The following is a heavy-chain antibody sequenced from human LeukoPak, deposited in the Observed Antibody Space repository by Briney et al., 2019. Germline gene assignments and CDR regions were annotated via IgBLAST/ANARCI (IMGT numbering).Heavy chain of an antibody. V-gene: IGHV4-59*08. CDR2: IYYSGST. J-gene: IGHJ4*02. CDR3: ARNPGELIDYSNHYYFDY. Sequence: PSETLSLTCTVSSGSITRQYWSWIRRPPGKGLEWIGFIYYSGSTNYNPSLRSRVTISVDTSKNQFSLKLSSVTAADTAVYYCARNPGELIDYSNHYYFDYWGQGTLVTVSS. D-gene: IGHD4-11*01. CDR1: SGSITRQY.